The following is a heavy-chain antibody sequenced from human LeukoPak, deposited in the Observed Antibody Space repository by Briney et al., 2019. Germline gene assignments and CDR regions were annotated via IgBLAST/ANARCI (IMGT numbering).Heavy chain of an antibody. D-gene: IGHD3-10*01. CDR2: INSDGSST. V-gene: IGHV3-74*01. J-gene: IGHJ4*02. CDR3: ARGRRFSGDDY. Sequence: PGGSLRLSCAASGFTFSSYWMHWVRQAPGKGLVWVSRINSDGSSTSYADSVKDRFTISRDNAKNTLYLQMNSLRAEDTAVYYCARGRRFSGDDYWGQGTLVTVSS. CDR1: GFTFSSYW.